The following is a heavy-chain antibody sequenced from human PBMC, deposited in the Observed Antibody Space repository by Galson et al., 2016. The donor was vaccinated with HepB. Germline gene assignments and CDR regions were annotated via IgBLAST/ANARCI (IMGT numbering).Heavy chain of an antibody. CDR3: VRGANDWYGIDY. D-gene: IGHD3-9*01. CDR1: DASISSSNW. CDR2: IYRNGNT. J-gene: IGHJ4*02. V-gene: IGHV4-4*02. Sequence: SETLSLTCAVSDASISSSNWWTWVRQPPGKGLEWIGEIYRNGNTNLNPSLKSRVTISLDDAKNTLYLQMNSLIAEDTAIYYCVRGANDWYGIDYWGQGTLATVSS.